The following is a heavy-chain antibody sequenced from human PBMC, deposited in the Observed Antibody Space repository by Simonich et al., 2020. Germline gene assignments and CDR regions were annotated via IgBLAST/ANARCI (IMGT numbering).Heavy chain of an antibody. CDR1: GFTFSSYW. J-gene: IGHJ6*03. D-gene: IGHD7-27*01. CDR3: ARDGLGTAYYYYMDV. Sequence: EAQLVESGGGLVQPGGSLRLSCAASGFTFSSYWMSWVRQAPGKGLEWVANIKQDGSEKYYVDSVKGRFTISRDNAKNSLYLQMNSLRAEDTAVYYCARDGLGTAYYYYMDVWGKGTTVTVSS. V-gene: IGHV3-7*01. CDR2: IKQDGSEK.